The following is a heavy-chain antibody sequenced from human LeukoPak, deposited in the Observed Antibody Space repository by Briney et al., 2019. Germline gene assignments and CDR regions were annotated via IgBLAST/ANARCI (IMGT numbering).Heavy chain of an antibody. CDR2: ISSSSSYI. Sequence: PGGSLRLSCAASGFTFSSYSMNWVRQAPGKGLEWVSSISSSSSYIYYADSVKGRFTISRDNAKNSLYLQMNSLRAEDTAVYYCARSFLSIAAAATDYWGQGPLVTVSS. D-gene: IGHD6-13*01. CDR1: GFTFSSYS. J-gene: IGHJ4*02. V-gene: IGHV3-21*01. CDR3: ARSFLSIAAAATDY.